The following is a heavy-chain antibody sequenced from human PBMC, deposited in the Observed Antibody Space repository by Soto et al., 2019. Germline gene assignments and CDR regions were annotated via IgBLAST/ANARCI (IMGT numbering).Heavy chain of an antibody. CDR3: ARDLTSVRPRWFDP. D-gene: IGHD4-4*01. Sequence: PGGSLRLSCAASGLTFNATAMNWVRQAPGKGLEWVSGISSTGGTTYYPDSVKGRFTISRDNSKSTLYLQMNNLRAEDTAVYYCARDLTSVRPRWFDPWGQGTLVTVSS. CDR1: GLTFNATA. J-gene: IGHJ5*02. CDR2: ISSTGGTT. V-gene: IGHV3-23*01.